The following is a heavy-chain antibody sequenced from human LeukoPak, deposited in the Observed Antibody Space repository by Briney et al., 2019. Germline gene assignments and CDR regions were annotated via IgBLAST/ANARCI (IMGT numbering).Heavy chain of an antibody. CDR2: IDHAGTT. D-gene: IGHD5-12*01. Sequence: SETLSLTCVVSGGSIITNDYWWGWIRQPPGKGLEWIGTIDHAGTTFYNVSLKSRVTISVDTPNNQFSLRLNSVTAADTAIYYCARHTWQWLPFDDWGQGTQVTISS. CDR3: ARHTWQWLPFDD. CDR1: GGSIITNDYW. J-gene: IGHJ4*02. V-gene: IGHV4-39*01.